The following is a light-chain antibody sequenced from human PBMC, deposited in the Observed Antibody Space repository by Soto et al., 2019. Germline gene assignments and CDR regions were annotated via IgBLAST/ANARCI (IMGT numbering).Light chain of an antibody. CDR1: QSVSSSY. V-gene: IGKV3-20*01. J-gene: IGKJ3*01. CDR3: QHYGTSAL. Sequence: EIVLTKSPGTLSLSPGERATLSCRANQSVSSSYLAWYQQKPGQAPRLLIYGASSRATGIPDRFSVSASGTDFNLTISRLEPEDFAVYYCQHYGTSALFGPGTKVDIK. CDR2: GAS.